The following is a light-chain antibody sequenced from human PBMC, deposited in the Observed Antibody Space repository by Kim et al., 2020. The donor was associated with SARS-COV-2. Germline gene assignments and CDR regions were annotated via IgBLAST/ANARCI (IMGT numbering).Light chain of an antibody. CDR2: GDV. CDR1: DLGAKG. CDR3: HVWDSSSEHKV. V-gene: IGLV3-21*04. Sequence: SYELTQPPSVSVSPGETARVSCAGNDLGAKGVHWYQQKPGQAPVMVIYGDVGRPSGIPERFSGSKSGNTATLTISRVAAGDEADYYCHVWDSSSEHKVFGGGTQLTVL. J-gene: IGLJ2*01.